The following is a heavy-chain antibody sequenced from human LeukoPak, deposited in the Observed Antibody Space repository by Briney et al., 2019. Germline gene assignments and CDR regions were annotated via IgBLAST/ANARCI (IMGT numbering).Heavy chain of an antibody. D-gene: IGHD5-18*01. CDR1: GYTYTGYY. CDR3: ARDRSPAPGRSYGRGHFDY. CDR2: INPNSGGT. J-gene: IGHJ4*02. V-gene: IGHV1-2*02. Sequence: ASVKVSCKASGYTYTGYYMHWVRQAPGQGLEWMGWINPNSGGTNYAQKFQGRVTMTRDTSISTAYMELSRLRSDDTAVYYCARDRSPAPGRSYGRGHFDYWGQGTLVTVSS.